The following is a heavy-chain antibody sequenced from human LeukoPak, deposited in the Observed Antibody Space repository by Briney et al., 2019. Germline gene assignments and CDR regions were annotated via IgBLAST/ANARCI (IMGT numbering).Heavy chain of an antibody. CDR1: GFTFSRYG. CDR3: ARNKWELLYYYGMDV. V-gene: IGHV3-33*01. Sequence: PGGSLRLSCAASGFTFSRYGMHWVRQAPGKGLEWGAVIWYDGSKKYYADSVKGRFTMSRDNSKNTLYLQMNSLRAEDTAVYYCARNKWELLYYYGMDVWGQGTTVTVSS. CDR2: IWYDGSKK. D-gene: IGHD1-26*01. J-gene: IGHJ6*02.